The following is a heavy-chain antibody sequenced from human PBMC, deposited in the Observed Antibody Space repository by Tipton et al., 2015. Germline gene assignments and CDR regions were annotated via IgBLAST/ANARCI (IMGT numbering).Heavy chain of an antibody. CDR2: ISQSGNT. Sequence: SGGSISSTNWWTWVRQPPGKGLEWIGEISQSGNTNYNPSLKSRVTISADKSKNQFSLNLKSVTAADTAVYYCACQDYDSLTRDYQTVDYWGQGTLVTVSS. D-gene: IGHD3-9*01. CDR3: ACQDYDSLTRDYQTVDY. V-gene: IGHV4-4*02. J-gene: IGHJ4*02. CDR1: GGSISSTNW.